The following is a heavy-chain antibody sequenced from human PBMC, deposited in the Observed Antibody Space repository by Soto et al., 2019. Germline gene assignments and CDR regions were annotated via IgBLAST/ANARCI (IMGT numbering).Heavy chain of an antibody. V-gene: IGHV4-30-4*01. CDR1: GGSIDNYEYY. CDR3: ARDRSNSPDDFDF. D-gene: IGHD6-6*01. Sequence: QVQLQESGPGLVKPSQTLSLTCTVSGGSIDNYEYYWTWIRQPPGKGLEWVGYIYYSGRTNYTPSLNSRLTISLDTSKNQFSLRLTDVSAADTAMDYGARDRSNSPDDFDFWGQGTLVTVSS. CDR2: IYYSGRT. J-gene: IGHJ4*02.